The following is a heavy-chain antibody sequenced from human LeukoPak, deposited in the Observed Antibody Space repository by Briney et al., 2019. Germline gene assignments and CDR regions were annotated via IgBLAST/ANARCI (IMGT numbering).Heavy chain of an antibody. CDR2: ISGSGGST. Sequence: AGGSLRLSCAASGFTFSSYAMSWVRQAPGKGLEWVSAISGSGGSTYYADSVKGRFTISRDNAKNTLYLQMNSLRAEDTAVYYCARVKTTMITDGYDVWGQGTMVTVSS. CDR1: GFTFSSYA. V-gene: IGHV3-23*01. D-gene: IGHD4-11*01. J-gene: IGHJ3*01. CDR3: ARVKTTMITDGYDV.